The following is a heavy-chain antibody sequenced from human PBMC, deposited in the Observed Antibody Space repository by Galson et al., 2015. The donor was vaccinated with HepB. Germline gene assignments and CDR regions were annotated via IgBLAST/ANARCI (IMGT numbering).Heavy chain of an antibody. CDR1: GYSFTSYW. CDR2: IYPADSDT. V-gene: IGHV5-51*01. Sequence: QSGAEVKKPGESLKISCKGSGYSFTSYWIGWVRQMPGKGLEWMGIIYPADSDTRYSPSFQGQVTISADKSISTAYLQWSSLKASDTAMYYCARLFPLIYYDSSAFEIWGQGTMVTVSS. D-gene: IGHD3-22*01. CDR3: ARLFPLIYYDSSAFEI. J-gene: IGHJ3*02.